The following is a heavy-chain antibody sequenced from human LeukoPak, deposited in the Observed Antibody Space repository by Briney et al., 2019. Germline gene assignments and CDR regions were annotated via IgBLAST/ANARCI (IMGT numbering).Heavy chain of an antibody. V-gene: IGHV4-34*01. CDR3: AREACSSTSCYLMDAFDI. Sequence: SETLSLTCAVYGGSFSGYYWSWIRQPPGKGLEWIGEINHSGSTNYNPSLKSRVTISVDTSKNQFSLKLSSVTAADTAVYYCAREACSSTSCYLMDAFDIWGQGTMVTVSS. D-gene: IGHD2-2*01. CDR2: INHSGST. CDR1: GGSFSGYY. J-gene: IGHJ3*02.